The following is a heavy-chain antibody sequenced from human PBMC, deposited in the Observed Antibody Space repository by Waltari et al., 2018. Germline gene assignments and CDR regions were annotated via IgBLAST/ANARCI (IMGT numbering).Heavy chain of an antibody. Sequence: QVQLQQWGAGLLKPSETLSLTCAVYGGSFSGYYWSWIRQPTGKGLEWIGEINHSGSTNYNPSLKSRVTISVDTSKNQFSLKLSSVTAADTAVYYCARGRSLYDILSRTVVAFDPWGQGTLVTVSS. CDR3: ARGRSLYDILSRTVVAFDP. D-gene: IGHD3-9*01. CDR2: INHSGST. CDR1: GGSFSGYY. J-gene: IGHJ5*02. V-gene: IGHV4-34*01.